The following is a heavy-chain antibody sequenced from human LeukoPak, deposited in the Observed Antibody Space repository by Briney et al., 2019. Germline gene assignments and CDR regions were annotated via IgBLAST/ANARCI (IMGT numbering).Heavy chain of an antibody. CDR3: ARSRPYSSGWYFDY. CDR2: IYTSGCT. CDR1: GGSISSYY. Sequence: SETLSLTCTVSGGSISSYYWSWIRQPAGKGLEWIGRIYTSGCTNYNPSLKSRVTMSVDTSKNQFSLKLSSVTAADTAVYYCARSRPYSSGWYFDYWGQGTLVTVSS. J-gene: IGHJ4*02. V-gene: IGHV4-4*07. D-gene: IGHD6-19*01.